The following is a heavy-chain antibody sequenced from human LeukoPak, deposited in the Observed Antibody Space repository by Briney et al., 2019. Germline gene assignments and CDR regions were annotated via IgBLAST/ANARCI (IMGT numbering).Heavy chain of an antibody. J-gene: IGHJ4*02. V-gene: IGHV4-59*12. Sequence: SETLSLTCTVSGDSLNSYYWTWIRQPPGKGLEWIGSIYHSGSSTYSPSLKSRVTISMDTSKNQFSLRLNSVTAGDTAVYYCARDGARGSGTYYVFDFWGQGTLVTVSS. CDR3: ARDGARGSGTYYVFDF. CDR1: GDSLNSYY. D-gene: IGHD1-26*01. CDR2: IYHSGSS.